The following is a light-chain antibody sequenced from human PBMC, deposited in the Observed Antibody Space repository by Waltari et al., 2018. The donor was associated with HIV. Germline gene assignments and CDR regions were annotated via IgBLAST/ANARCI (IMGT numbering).Light chain of an antibody. CDR1: TTHPRFKHH. V-gene: IGLV2-14*03. J-gene: IGLJ2*01. CDR2: DVN. Sequence: QSALTQPASVSGFPGQSINISCTGFTTHPRFKHHVPCYQQYAVNIPRLIIFDVNNRPSGISDRFSGSRSGNSAFLTFSGLQSGDEAHYYCASNRLDYTLIFGGGTKLTVL. CDR3: ASNRLDYTLI.